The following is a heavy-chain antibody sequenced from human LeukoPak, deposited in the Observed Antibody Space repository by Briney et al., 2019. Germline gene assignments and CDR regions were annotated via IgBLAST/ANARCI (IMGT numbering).Heavy chain of an antibody. Sequence: ASVTVSCKASGYTFTNYGISWVRQAPGQGLEWVGWFSAYNGNTNYAQNLQDRVTMTTDTSTSAAYMELRSLISDDTAVYYCAREGPVAVAGLDYWGQGTLVTVSS. CDR3: AREGPVAVAGLDY. J-gene: IGHJ4*02. V-gene: IGHV1-18*01. D-gene: IGHD6-19*01. CDR2: FSAYNGNT. CDR1: GYTFTNYG.